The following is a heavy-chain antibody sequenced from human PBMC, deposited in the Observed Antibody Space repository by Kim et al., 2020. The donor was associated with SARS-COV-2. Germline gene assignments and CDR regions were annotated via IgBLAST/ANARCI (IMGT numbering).Heavy chain of an antibody. J-gene: IGHJ4*02. Sequence: NKGYAQKVQGRVTMTRNTSISTAYMELSSLRSEDTAVYYCARDTVTTFDYWGQGTLVTVSS. CDR3: ARDTVTTFDY. CDR2: NK. D-gene: IGHD4-17*01. V-gene: IGHV1-8*01.